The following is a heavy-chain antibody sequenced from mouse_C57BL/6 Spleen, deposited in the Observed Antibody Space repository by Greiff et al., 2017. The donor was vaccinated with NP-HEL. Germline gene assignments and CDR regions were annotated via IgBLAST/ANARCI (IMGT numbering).Heavy chain of an antibody. Sequence: VKLMESGPGLVAPSQSLSITCTVSGFSLTSYAISWVRQPPGKGLEWLGVIWTGGGQNYNSALKSRLSISKDNSKSQVFLKMNILQTDDTARYYCARNPELYYYAMDYWGQGTSVTVSS. CDR1: GFSLTSYA. CDR2: IWTGGGQ. V-gene: IGHV2-9-1*01. CDR3: ARNPELYYYAMDY. J-gene: IGHJ4*01. D-gene: IGHD1-3*01.